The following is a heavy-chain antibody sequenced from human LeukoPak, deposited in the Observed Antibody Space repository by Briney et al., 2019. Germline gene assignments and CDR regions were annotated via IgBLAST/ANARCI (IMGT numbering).Heavy chain of an antibody. CDR3: AKVVVWIQLWSFDY. J-gene: IGHJ4*02. CDR1: GFTFSSYA. V-gene: IGHV3-23*01. D-gene: IGHD5-18*01. Sequence: GGSLRLSCAASGFTFSSYAMSWVRQAPGKGLEWVSAISGSGGSTYYADSVKGRFTISRDNSKNTLYLQMSSLRAEDTAVYYCAKVVVWIQLWSFDYWGQGTLVTVSS. CDR2: ISGSGGST.